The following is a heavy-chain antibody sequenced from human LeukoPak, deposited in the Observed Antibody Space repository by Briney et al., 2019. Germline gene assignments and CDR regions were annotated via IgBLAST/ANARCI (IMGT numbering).Heavy chain of an antibody. CDR3: ARTVAARGDY. V-gene: IGHV3-30-3*01. D-gene: IGHD6-25*01. CDR2: ISYDGSNK. Sequence: GRSLRLSCAASGFTFSSYAMHWVRQAPGKGLEWVAVISYDGSNKYYADSVKGRFTISRDNSKNTLYLQMNSLRAEDTAVYYCARTVAARGDYWGQGTLVTVSS. J-gene: IGHJ4*02. CDR1: GFTFSSYA.